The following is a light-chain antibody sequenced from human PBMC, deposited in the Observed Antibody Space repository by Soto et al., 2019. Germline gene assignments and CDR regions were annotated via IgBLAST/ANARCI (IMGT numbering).Light chain of an antibody. J-gene: IGKJ5*01. CDR1: QTVRNN. V-gene: IGKV3-15*01. CDR2: GAS. Sequence: EFVLTQSPGTLSLSPGERATLSCRASQTVRNNYLAWYQQKPGQSPRLLIYGASTRATGIPARFSGSGSGTEFTLTIGSLLSEDFAVYYCQQYDNWPPITFGQGTRLEIK. CDR3: QQYDNWPPIT.